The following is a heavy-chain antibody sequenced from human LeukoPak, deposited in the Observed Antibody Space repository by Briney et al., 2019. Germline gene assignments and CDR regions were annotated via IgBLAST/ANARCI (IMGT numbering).Heavy chain of an antibody. CDR3: ARDRGSGYSSGWAFGVFDI. D-gene: IGHD6-19*01. CDR1: GGSINNNNW. V-gene: IGHV4-4*02. CDR2: IDHTGTT. J-gene: IGHJ3*02. Sequence: SETLSLTCTVSGGSINNNNWWSWVRQSPGKGLEWIGEIDHTGTTNYSPSLKSRATISVDKSKNQVSLKLSSVTAADTALYYCARDRGSGYSSGWAFGVFDIWGQGTMVTVS.